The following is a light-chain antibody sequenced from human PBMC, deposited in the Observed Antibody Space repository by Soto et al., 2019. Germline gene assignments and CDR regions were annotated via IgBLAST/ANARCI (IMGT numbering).Light chain of an antibody. CDR2: GAS. Sequence: EIVLTQSPATLSLSPGERATLSCRASQSVSRYLDWYQQKPGQAPRLLISGASNGATGIPARFSGSGSGTEFTLTISSLEPDDFAVYYCQQGSDWPLTFGGGTRVEI. J-gene: IGKJ4*01. CDR3: QQGSDWPLT. CDR1: QSVSRY. V-gene: IGKV3-11*01.